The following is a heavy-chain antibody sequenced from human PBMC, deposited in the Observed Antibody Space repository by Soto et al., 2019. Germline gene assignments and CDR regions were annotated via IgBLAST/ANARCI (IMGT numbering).Heavy chain of an antibody. CDR3: ASGSFGFSDYVVGDY. CDR2: ISFDGSNK. Sequence: QVQLVESGGSVVQPGKSLRPSCVASEFSFRTYGMHWVRQAPGKGLEWVASISFDGSNKYYADSVKGRFTISRDNSKNTLYLQVDSLRAEDTAVYYCASGSFGFSDYVVGDYWGQGTLVTVSS. V-gene: IGHV3-30*03. CDR1: EFSFRTYG. J-gene: IGHJ4*02. D-gene: IGHD4-17*01.